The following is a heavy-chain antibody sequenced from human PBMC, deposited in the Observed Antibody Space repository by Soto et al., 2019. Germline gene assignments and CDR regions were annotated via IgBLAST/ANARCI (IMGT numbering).Heavy chain of an antibody. CDR1: GYTFTSYA. CDR2: IHAGNGNT. D-gene: IGHD6-13*01. CDR3: ARDSPYSSSWYDLNWFDP. Sequence: ASVKVSCKASGYTFTSYAMHWVRQAPGQRLEWMGWIHAGNGNTKYSQNFQGRVTLTRDTSASTAYMELSSLRSEDTAVYYCARDSPYSSSWYDLNWFDPWGQGTLVTVSS. J-gene: IGHJ5*02. V-gene: IGHV1-3*01.